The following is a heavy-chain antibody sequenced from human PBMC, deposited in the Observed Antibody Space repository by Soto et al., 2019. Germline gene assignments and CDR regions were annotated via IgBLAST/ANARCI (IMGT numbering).Heavy chain of an antibody. Sequence: ASVKVSCKASGFTFTSSAVQWVRQARGQRLEWIGWIVVGSGNTNYAQKFQERVTITRDMSTSTAYMELSSLRSEDTAVYYCAADPELASGYFMDAFDICGQGTTVTVSS. CDR3: AADPELASGYFMDAFDI. D-gene: IGHD3-22*01. CDR1: GFTFTSSA. V-gene: IGHV1-58*01. CDR2: IVVGSGNT. J-gene: IGHJ3*02.